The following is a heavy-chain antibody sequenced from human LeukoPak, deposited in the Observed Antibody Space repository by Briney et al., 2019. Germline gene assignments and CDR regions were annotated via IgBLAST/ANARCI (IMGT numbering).Heavy chain of an antibody. D-gene: IGHD2-15*01. V-gene: IGHV3-74*01. CDR3: ARKGNLCSGGSCYKGFGMDV. J-gene: IGHJ6*02. CDR2: INSDRSST. Sequence: GGSLRLSCAASGFTFSSYWMHWVRQAPGRGLVWVSRINSDRSSTSYADSVKGRFTISRDNAKNTLYLQMNSLRAEDTAVYYCARKGNLCSGGSCYKGFGMDVWGQGTTVTVSS. CDR1: GFTFSSYW.